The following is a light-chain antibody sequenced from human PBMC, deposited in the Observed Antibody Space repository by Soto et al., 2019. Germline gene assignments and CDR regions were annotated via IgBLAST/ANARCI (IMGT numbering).Light chain of an antibody. V-gene: IGKV3-15*01. CDR1: QSVSSD. J-gene: IGKJ1*01. Sequence: QSLGTLSLYTGERATLSCRASQSVSSDLAWYHQKPGQAPRLLIYGASTRATGIPARFSGSGSGTEFTLTISSLQSEDFAVYYCQQYNNWPRTFGQGTNV. CDR2: GAS. CDR3: QQYNNWPRT.